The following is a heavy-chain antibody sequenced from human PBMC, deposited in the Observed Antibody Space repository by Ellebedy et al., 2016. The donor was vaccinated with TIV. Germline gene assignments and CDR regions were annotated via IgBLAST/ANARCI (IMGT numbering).Heavy chain of an antibody. J-gene: IGHJ4*02. CDR3: ARDPSETTSYGDYYFDF. D-gene: IGHD2/OR15-2a*01. Sequence: ASVKVSXKASGYTFTTYYMHWVRQAPGQGLEWMGVINPRDGSTSYAQKFQGKVTMTRDTSTSTLNMELSSLRSEDTAMYHCARDPSETTSYGDYYFDFWGQGTLVTVSS. V-gene: IGHV1-46*01. CDR2: INPRDGST. CDR1: GYTFTTYY.